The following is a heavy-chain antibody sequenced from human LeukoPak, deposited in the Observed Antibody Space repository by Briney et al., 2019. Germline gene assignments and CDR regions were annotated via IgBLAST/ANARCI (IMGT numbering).Heavy chain of an antibody. Sequence: PSETLSLTSTVSGGSISSSSYYWGWIRQPPGKGLEWIGSIYYSGSTYYNPSLKSRVTISVDTSKNQFSLKLSSVTAADTAVYYCASRSGSYYGGVGYWGQGTLVTVSS. CDR3: ASRSGSYYGGVGY. D-gene: IGHD1-26*01. CDR2: IYYSGST. CDR1: GGSISSSSYY. V-gene: IGHV4-39*01. J-gene: IGHJ4*02.